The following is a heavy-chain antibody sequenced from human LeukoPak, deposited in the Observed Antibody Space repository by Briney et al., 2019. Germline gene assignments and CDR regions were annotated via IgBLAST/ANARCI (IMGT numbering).Heavy chain of an antibody. CDR3: TRYSSGWY. Sequence: PGGSLRLXCAASGFTFTNAWMSWVRQAPGKGLEWVGRIRSKTDGGTADYAAPVKGRFTISRDDSKNTLYLQMNSLKAEDTAVYYCTRYSSGWYWGQGTLVTVS. CDR1: GFTFTNAW. CDR2: IRSKTDGGTA. D-gene: IGHD6-19*01. V-gene: IGHV3-15*01. J-gene: IGHJ4*02.